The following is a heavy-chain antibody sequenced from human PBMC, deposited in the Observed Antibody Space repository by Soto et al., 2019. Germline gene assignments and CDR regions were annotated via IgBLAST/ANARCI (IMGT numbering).Heavy chain of an antibody. Sequence: QVQLVQSGTEVKKPGASVKVSCKASGYTFTSYGIHWVRQAPGQRLEWMGWINAANGDTKYSPKFQGRATITRDTSASTAYMELSSLRSEDTAVYYCVRRHVSATGIDWFDPWGQGTLVTVSS. CDR1: GYTFTSYG. D-gene: IGHD6-13*01. CDR3: VRRHVSATGIDWFDP. J-gene: IGHJ5*02. CDR2: INAANGDT. V-gene: IGHV1-3*01.